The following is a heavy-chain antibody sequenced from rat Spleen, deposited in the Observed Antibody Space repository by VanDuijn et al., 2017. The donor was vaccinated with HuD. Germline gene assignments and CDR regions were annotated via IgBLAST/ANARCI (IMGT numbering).Heavy chain of an antibody. CDR2: ISYEGSST. CDR1: GFTFSNYG. J-gene: IGHJ2*01. V-gene: IGHV5-22*01. CDR3: ARRGQLFDY. D-gene: IGHD1-10*01. Sequence: EVQLVESGGGLVQPGRSLKLSCAASGFTFSNYGMAWVRQTPTKGLEWVASISYEGSSTYYGDSVKGRFTISRDNAKSTLYLQMNSLRSEDTATYYCARRGQLFDYWGQGVMVTVSS.